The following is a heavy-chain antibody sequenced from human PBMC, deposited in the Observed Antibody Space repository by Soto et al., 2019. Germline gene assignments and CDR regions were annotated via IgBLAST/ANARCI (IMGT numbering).Heavy chain of an antibody. CDR3: ARPYCSRTSCSPYYYYYGLNV. D-gene: IGHD2-2*01. J-gene: IGHJ6*02. Sequence: GGSLRLSCSASAINFRSYAMSWVRQAPGKGLEWVSAVGGSGSDTYYADSVKGRFTISRDNSQNTLHLEMNSLRAEDTAVYYCARPYCSRTSCSPYYYYYGLNVWGQGTTVTVSS. CDR2: VGGSGSDT. V-gene: IGHV3-23*01. CDR1: AINFRSYA.